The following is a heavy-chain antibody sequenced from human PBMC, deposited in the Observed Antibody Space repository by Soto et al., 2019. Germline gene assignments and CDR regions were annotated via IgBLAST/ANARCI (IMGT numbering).Heavy chain of an antibody. CDR1: GYTFACYW. CDR3: ARGGVSTRTFDY. CDR2: IYPSDSDT. J-gene: IGHJ4*02. Sequence: PGDSLQISCKGSGYTFACYWIAWVRPMPGKGLELMGIIYPSDSDTRYRPSFQGQVTISADKSISSAYLQWSSLRASDTAMYYCARGGVSTRTFDYWGQGTPVTVSS. V-gene: IGHV5-51*01. D-gene: IGHD3-3*01.